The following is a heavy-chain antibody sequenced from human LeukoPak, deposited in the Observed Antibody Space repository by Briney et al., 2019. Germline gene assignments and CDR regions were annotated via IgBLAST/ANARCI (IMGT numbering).Heavy chain of an antibody. D-gene: IGHD5-18*01. CDR3: ASQNGYGGPFDY. CDR2: ISSSSSYI. V-gene: IGHV3-21*01. CDR1: GFTFSSYS. Sequence: GGSLRLSYADSGFTFSSYSMNWVRQAPGKGVEWVSSISSSSSYIYYADSVKARFTISRDNAKNSLYLQMNSLRAEDTAVYYCASQNGYGGPFDYWGQGTLVTVSS. J-gene: IGHJ4*02.